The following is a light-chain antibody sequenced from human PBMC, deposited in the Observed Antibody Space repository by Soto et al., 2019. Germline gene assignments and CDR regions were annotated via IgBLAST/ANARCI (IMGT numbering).Light chain of an antibody. V-gene: IGLV3-1*01. CDR3: QAWDSRCVV. J-gene: IGLJ2*01. CDR2: QDS. Sequence: SYELTQPPSVSVSPGQTASITCSGDKLGDKYACWYQQKPGQSPVLVIYQDSKRPSGIPERFSGSNSGNTATLTISGTQAMDEADYYCQAWDSRCVVFGGGTKVTVL. CDR1: KLGDKY.